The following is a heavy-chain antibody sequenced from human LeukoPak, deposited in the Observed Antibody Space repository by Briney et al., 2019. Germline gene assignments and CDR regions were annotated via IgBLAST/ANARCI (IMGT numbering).Heavy chain of an antibody. D-gene: IGHD4-17*01. CDR1: GFTFSSYA. V-gene: IGHV3-23*01. Sequence: GGSLRLSCAASGFTFSSYAMSWVRQAPGKGLEWVSAISGSGGSTYYADSVKGRFTISRDNSKNTLYLQMNSLRAEDTAVYYCAKGDSMTTVSKDAFDIWGQGTMVTVSS. J-gene: IGHJ3*02. CDR2: ISGSGGST. CDR3: AKGDSMTTVSKDAFDI.